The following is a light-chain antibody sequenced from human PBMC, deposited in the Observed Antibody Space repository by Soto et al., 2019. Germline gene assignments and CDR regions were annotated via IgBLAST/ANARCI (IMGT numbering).Light chain of an antibody. Sequence: QSVLTQPPSVSGAPGQRVTISCTGSSSNTGACYDVHWYQQLPGTAPKLLIYGNSNRPSGVPDRFSGSKSGTSASLAITGLQAEDEADYYCQSYDSSLSGYVFGTGTKVTVL. CDR1: SSNTGACYD. CDR3: QSYDSSLSGYV. V-gene: IGLV1-40*01. CDR2: GNS. J-gene: IGLJ1*01.